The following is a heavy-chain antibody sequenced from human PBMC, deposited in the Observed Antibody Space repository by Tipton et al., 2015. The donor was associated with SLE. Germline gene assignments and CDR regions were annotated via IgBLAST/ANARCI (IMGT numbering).Heavy chain of an antibody. CDR2: INPNNGGT. V-gene: IGHV1-2*06. Sequence: QVQLVQSGAEVKKPGASVKVSCRASGYTFTGYYMHWVRQAPGQGLEWMGRINPNNGGTNYAQKFQGRVTMTRDSSISTAYMELSRLTSDDTAVYYCARGEMATVNYFDYWGQGTLVTVSS. J-gene: IGHJ4*02. D-gene: IGHD5-24*01. CDR3: ARGEMATVNYFDY. CDR1: GYTFTGYY.